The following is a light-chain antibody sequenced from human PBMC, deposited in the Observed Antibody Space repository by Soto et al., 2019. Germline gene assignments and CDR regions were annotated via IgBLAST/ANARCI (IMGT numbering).Light chain of an antibody. J-gene: IGKJ1*01. CDR1: QSLLHSNGYYY. V-gene: IGKV2-28*01. CDR3: MQALQTRT. CDR2: LGS. Sequence: DIVMTQSPLSLPVTPGEPASISCRSSQSLLHSNGYYYLDWYLQKAGQSPQLLIYLGSYRASGVPDRFSGSGSGTDFTLKISRVEAEDVGVYYCMQALQTRTFGQGTKVDIK.